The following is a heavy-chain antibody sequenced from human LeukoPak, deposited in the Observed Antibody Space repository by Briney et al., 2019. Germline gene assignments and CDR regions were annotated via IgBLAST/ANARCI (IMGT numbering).Heavy chain of an antibody. CDR1: GFTFTSYS. J-gene: IGHJ4*02. CDR3: TLSEGY. V-gene: IGHV3-23*01. CDR2: ISGGGGST. Sequence: GGSLRLSCAASGFTFTSYSMNWVRQAPGKGLEWVSTISGGGGSTYYADSVKGRFTISRDNSKNTLYLQVNSLRAEDTAVYYCTLSEGYWGQGTLVTVSS. D-gene: IGHD3-16*01.